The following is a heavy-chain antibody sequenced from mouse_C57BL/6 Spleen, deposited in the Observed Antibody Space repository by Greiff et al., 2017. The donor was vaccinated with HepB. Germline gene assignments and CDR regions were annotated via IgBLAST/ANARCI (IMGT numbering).Heavy chain of an antibody. CDR1: GYTFTSYW. CDR2: IYPGSGST. D-gene: IGHD2-4*01. Sequence: QVQLQQSGAELVKPGASVKMSCKASGYTFTSYWITWVKQRPGQGLEWIGDIYPGSGSTNYNEKFKSKATLTVDTSSSTAYMQLSSLTSEDSAVYYWARTYDDYDGPFDYWGQGTTLTVSS. CDR3: ARTYDDYDGPFDY. J-gene: IGHJ2*01. V-gene: IGHV1-55*01.